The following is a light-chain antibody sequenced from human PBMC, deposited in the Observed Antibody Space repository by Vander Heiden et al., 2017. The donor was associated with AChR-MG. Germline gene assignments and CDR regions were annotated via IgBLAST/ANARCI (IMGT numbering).Light chain of an antibody. CDR1: SSNIGAGYD. CDR3: QSYDSSLSGFVV. V-gene: IGLV1-40*01. CDR2: GNS. J-gene: IGLJ2*01. Sequence: QSVLTQPPSVSGAPGQRVTIPCTGSSSNIGAGYDVHWYQQLPGTAPKLLIYGNSNRPSGGPDRFSGSKSGTSASLAITGLQAEDEADYYCQSYDSSLSGFVVFGGGTKLTVL.